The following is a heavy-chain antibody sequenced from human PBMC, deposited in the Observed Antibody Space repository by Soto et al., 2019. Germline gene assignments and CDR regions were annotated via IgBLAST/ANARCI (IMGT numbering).Heavy chain of an antibody. V-gene: IGHV5-51*01. CDR2: IYPRDSDT. D-gene: IGHD3-22*01. CDR1: GYDFASYW. CDR3: ARPFDYNHSGWPMGY. Sequence: EVQLVQSGAEVKKPGESLKISCKGSGYDFASYWIGWVRQVPGKGLELMGIIYPRDSDTRYSPSFQGQVTISADKSINTAYMQWSSLKASDTAVYYCARPFDYNHSGWPMGYWGQGTLVTVSS. J-gene: IGHJ4*02.